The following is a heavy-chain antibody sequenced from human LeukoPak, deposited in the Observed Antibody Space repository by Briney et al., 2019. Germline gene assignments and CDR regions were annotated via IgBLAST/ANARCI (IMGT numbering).Heavy chain of an antibody. CDR1: GFTFTNYG. CDR2: ISAYNGDT. D-gene: IGHD2-2*01. Sequence: GASVKVSCKASGFTFTNYGISWARQAPGQGLEWMGWISAYNGDTKYAQKFQGRVTMTTDTPTSTAYMEMRSLRSDDTAVYYCARDPSNTSGWKTWFDPWGQGTLVTVSS. V-gene: IGHV1-18*01. J-gene: IGHJ5*02. CDR3: ARDPSNTSGWKTWFDP.